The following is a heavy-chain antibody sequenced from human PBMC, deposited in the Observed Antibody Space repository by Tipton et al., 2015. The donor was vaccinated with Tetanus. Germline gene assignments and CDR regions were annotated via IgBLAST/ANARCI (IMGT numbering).Heavy chain of an antibody. D-gene: IGHD3-3*01. CDR3: ARIHDFWSGYFDF. J-gene: IGHJ4*02. CDR1: GFTFSNYA. Sequence: LRLSCAASGFTFSNYAMSWVRQPPGKGLEYIGYILYGGSTHYNPSLKSRLTMSADPAKNQFSLRLTSVTAADTAVYYCARIHDFWSGYFDFWGQGTLVTVSS. CDR2: ILYGGST. V-gene: IGHV4-59*01.